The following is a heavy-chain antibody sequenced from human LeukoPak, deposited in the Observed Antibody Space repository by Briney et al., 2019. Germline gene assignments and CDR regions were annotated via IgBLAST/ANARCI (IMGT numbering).Heavy chain of an antibody. J-gene: IGHJ6*03. CDR1: GGPISSSSYY. V-gene: IGHV4-39*01. CDR2: IYYSGST. D-gene: IGHD3-3*01. Sequence: SETLSLTCTVSGGPISSSSYYWGWIRQPPGKGLEWIGSIYYSGSTYYNPSLKSRVTISVDTSKNQFSLKLSSVTAADTAVYYCGTVGVVIKGYYYYYMDVWGKGTTVTVSS. CDR3: GTVGVVIKGYYYYYMDV.